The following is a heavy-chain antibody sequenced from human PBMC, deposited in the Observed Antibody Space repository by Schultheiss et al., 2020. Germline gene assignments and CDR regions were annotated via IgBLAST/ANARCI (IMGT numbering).Heavy chain of an antibody. CDR3: ARGKSRATSPFDY. V-gene: IGHV4-39*01. CDR2: VYYSGTT. J-gene: IGHJ4*02. D-gene: IGHD5-24*01. CDR1: GGSVTSNTFY. Sequence: SQTLSLTCTVSGGSVTSNTFYWGWIRQPPGKGLEWLGTVYYSGTTYYNPSLKSRVTISVDPSKRQFSLKLSSVTAADTAVYFCARGKSRATSPFDYWGQGTPVTVSS.